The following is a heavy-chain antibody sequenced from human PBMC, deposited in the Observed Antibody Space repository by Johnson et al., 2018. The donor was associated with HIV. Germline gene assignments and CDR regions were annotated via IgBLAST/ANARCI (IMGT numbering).Heavy chain of an antibody. V-gene: IGHV3-9*01. Sequence: VQLVESGGGVVRPGGSLRLACVASGLTFDDYAMHSVRQAPGKGLSWATGIRWTSGSIGYADSVKGRFTISRDNAKNSLYPQMNSLGVEDTALYYCAKGVYGDYVRPAFDIWGQGTMVTVSS. J-gene: IGHJ3*02. CDR1: GLTFDDYA. CDR2: IRWTSGSI. D-gene: IGHD4-17*01. CDR3: AKGVYGDYVRPAFDI.